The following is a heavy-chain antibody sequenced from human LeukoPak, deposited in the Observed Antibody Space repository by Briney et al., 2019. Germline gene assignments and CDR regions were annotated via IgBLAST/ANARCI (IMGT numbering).Heavy chain of an antibody. J-gene: IGHJ6*02. CDR3: TTDMYLWFGNVRDYYGMDV. Sequence: PGGSLRLSCAASGFTFSNAWMSWVRQAPGKGREWVGRIKSKTDGGTTDYAAPVKGRFTISRDDSKNTLYLQMNSLKTEDTAVYYCTTDMYLWFGNVRDYYGMDVWGQGTTVTVSS. D-gene: IGHD3-10*01. V-gene: IGHV3-15*01. CDR2: IKSKTDGGTT. CDR1: GFTFSNAW.